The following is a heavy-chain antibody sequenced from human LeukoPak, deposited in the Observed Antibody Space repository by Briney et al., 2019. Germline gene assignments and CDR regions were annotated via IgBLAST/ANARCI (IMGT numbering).Heavy chain of an antibody. CDR1: SPLNGYA. J-gene: IGHJ5*02. CDR3: ARGGQQLVHFNWFDP. CDR2: VIPIFGTA. D-gene: IGHD6-13*01. V-gene: IGHV1-69*05. Sequence: VKVSLQAFWSPLNGYAISLVGQGPGQRLEWVGGVIPIFGTANYAQKFQGRVTITTDESTSTAYMELSSLRSEDTAVYYCARGGQQLVHFNWFDPWGQGTLVTVSS.